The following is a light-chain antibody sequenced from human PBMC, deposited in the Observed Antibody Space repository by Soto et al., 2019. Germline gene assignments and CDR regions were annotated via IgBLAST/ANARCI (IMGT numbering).Light chain of an antibody. Sequence: QSVLTQPASVSGSPGQSITISCTGTSSDVGTYNLVSWYQQHPGKAPKLIIYEGSKRPSGVSTRFSGSKSGNTASLTISGLQAGDEADYHCCSFAGSGTWVFGGGTKVTVL. CDR1: SSDVGTYNL. J-gene: IGLJ3*02. CDR2: EGS. CDR3: CSFAGSGTWV. V-gene: IGLV2-23*01.